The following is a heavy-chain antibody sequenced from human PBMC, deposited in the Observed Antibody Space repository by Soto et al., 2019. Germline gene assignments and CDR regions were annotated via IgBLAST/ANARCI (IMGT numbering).Heavy chain of an antibody. Sequence: PSETLSRTRAVYGGALSGSSWTRIRQAPGKGVVWIAYSYYSGSTNYNPSLKSRVSISVDTSKNQCSLKPSSVPAADTAVYYCARAPYYSDSFGYFLEYWGRGTLVTVSS. CDR3: ARAPYYSDSFGYFLEY. D-gene: IGHD3-22*01. CDR2: SYYSGST. CDR1: GGALSGSS. V-gene: IGHV4-59*01. J-gene: IGHJ4*01.